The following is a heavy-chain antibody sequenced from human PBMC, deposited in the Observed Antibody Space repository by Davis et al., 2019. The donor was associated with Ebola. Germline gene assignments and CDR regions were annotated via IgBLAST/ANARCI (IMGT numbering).Heavy chain of an antibody. CDR3: ARHRYSYSYGYYYYYYGMDV. CDR1: GGSFSGYY. V-gene: IGHV4-34*01. CDR2: FNHRGST. Sequence: SETLSLPFAVHGGSFSGYYWSWIRQPPGKGLEWIGEFNHRGSTNYNPSLKSRVTISVDTSKNQFSLKLSSATAADMAVYYCARHRYSYSYGYYYYYYGMDVWGKGTTVTVSS. J-gene: IGHJ6*04. D-gene: IGHD5-18*01.